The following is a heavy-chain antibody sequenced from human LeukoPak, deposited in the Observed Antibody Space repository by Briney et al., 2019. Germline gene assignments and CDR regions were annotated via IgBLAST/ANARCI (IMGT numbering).Heavy chain of an antibody. CDR1: GFTFSSYG. D-gene: IGHD3-16*01. V-gene: IGHV3-33*01. CDR3: ARVVVGVSTDYFDY. J-gene: IGHJ4*02. CDR2: IWYDGSNK. Sequence: PGGSLRLSCAASGFTFSSYGMHWVRQAPGKGLEWVAVIWYDGSNKYYAEFVKGRFTISRDNSKNTLYLQMNSLRVEETALYYCARVVVGVSTDYFDYWAREPWSPSPQ.